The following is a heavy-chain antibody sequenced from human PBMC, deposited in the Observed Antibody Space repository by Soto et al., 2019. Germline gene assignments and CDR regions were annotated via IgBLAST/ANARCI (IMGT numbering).Heavy chain of an antibody. J-gene: IGHJ4*02. CDR1: GGSFNGYF. CDR3: ARAPDKYYFDP. Sequence: SETLSLTCAVYGGSFNGYFWTWIRQPPGKGPEWIGDIDHGGSTNYNPSPKSRVAISVDTSKNQFSLKLRSVTAADMAMFYCARAPDKYYFDPWGQGTQVTVSS. CDR2: IDHGGST. V-gene: IGHV4-34*01.